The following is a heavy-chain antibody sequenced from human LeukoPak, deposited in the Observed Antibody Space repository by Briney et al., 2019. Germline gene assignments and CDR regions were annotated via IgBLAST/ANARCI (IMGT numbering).Heavy chain of an antibody. CDR2: IYRSGST. CDR3: ARINWNPDY. CDR1: GYSIKSGYH. D-gene: IGHD1-20*01. V-gene: IGHV4-38-2*02. J-gene: IGHJ4*02. Sequence: SGTLTLTCSVSGYSIKSGYHWGWIRQPPGRGLEWIGNIYRSGSTYYNSSLKSRVTISVDTSKNQFSLKLSSLTAADTAVYYCARINWNPDYWGQGTLVIVSS.